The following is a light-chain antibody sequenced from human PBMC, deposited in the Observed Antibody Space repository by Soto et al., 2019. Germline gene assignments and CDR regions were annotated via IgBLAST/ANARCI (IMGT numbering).Light chain of an antibody. CDR1: STDVGGYNY. Sequence: QSALAQPSSVSGSPGQSITISCTGTSTDVGGYNYVSWYQQHPGKAPKLMIYDVSKWPSGVPDRFSGSKSGNTASLTISGLQAEDEADYYCCSYAGSYTLYVFGTGTKVTVL. J-gene: IGLJ1*01. CDR3: CSYAGSYTLYV. V-gene: IGLV2-11*01. CDR2: DVS.